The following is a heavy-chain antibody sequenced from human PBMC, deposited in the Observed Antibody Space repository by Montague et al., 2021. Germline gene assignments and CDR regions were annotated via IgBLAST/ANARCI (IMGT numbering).Heavy chain of an antibody. J-gene: IGHJ5*02. Sequence: SETLSLTCTVSGYSISSGYYSGWIRHPPGKGLEWIGEIYHGTTSYSPSLKGRLTVSMDTSKNQFSLKLSSVTAADTAIYYCAVGSESAWELLHHWGQGILVTVSS. CDR3: AVGSESAWELLHH. V-gene: IGHV4-38-2*02. CDR2: IYHGTT. D-gene: IGHD1-26*01. CDR1: GYSISSGYY.